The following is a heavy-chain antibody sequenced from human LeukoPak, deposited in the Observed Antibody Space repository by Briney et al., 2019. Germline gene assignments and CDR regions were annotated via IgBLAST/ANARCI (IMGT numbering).Heavy chain of an antibody. J-gene: IGHJ4*02. Sequence: GGSLRLSCAASGARFTKYGMKWVRQPAGAGLEYISGISRSGDITHYSDSVKGRFTISRDNVQNTLYLQMNSLRAEDTALYYCATEGFYYWGPGTQVTVSS. CDR3: ATEGFYY. CDR1: GARFTKYG. CDR2: ISRSGDIT. V-gene: IGHV3-23*01.